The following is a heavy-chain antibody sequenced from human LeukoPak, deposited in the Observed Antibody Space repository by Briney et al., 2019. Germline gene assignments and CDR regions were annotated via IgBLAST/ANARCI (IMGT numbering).Heavy chain of an antibody. CDR3: TRGDGSGSY. CDR2: IRSKTSGGTT. CDR1: GFTLSGYN. J-gene: IGHJ4*02. V-gene: IGHV3-49*04. D-gene: IGHD1-26*01. Sequence: GGSLRLSCAASGFTLSGYNMNWVRQAPGKGLDWIGFIRSKTSGGTTEYAASVKGRFTILRDDSKSIAYLQINSLKTEDTAVYYCTRGDGSGSYWGQGTLVTVSS.